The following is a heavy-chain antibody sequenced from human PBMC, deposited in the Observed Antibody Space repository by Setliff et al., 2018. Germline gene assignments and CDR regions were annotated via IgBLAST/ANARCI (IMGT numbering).Heavy chain of an antibody. D-gene: IGHD3-9*01. CDR2: INSDGSST. Sequence: GGSLRLSCAASGFIFSGYWMHWVRQAPGKGLVWVSRINSDGSSTSYADSVKGRFTISRDNAKNTLYLQMNSLRAEDTAVYYCACPDILTGLYDYWGQGTLVTVSS. CDR1: GFIFSGYW. J-gene: IGHJ4*02. V-gene: IGHV3-74*01. CDR3: ACPDILTGLYDY.